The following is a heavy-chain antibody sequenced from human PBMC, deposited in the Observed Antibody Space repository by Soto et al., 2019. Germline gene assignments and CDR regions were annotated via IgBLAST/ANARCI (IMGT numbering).Heavy chain of an antibody. J-gene: IGHJ5*02. CDR3: AREVGGWFGEPRRNWFDP. CDR2: IYSGGST. D-gene: IGHD3-10*01. CDR1: GFTVSSNY. V-gene: IGHV3-66*01. Sequence: GGSLRLSCAASGFTVSSNYMSWVRQAPGKGLEWVSVIYSGGSTYYADSVKGRFTISRDNSKNTLYLQMNSLRAEDTAVYYCAREVGGWFGEPRRNWFDPWGQGTLVTVSS.